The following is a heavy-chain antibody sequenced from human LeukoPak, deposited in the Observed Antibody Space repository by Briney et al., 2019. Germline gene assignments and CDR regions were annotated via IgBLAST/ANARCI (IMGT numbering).Heavy chain of an antibody. V-gene: IGHV4-39*01. J-gene: IGHJ4*02. CDR3: ASLRERSYYARGFDY. D-gene: IGHD1-26*01. CDR1: GGSISSSSYY. CDR2: IYYSGST. Sequence: SETLSLTCTVSGGSISSSSYYWGWIHQPPGKGLEWIGSIYYSGSTYYNPSLKSRVTISVDTSKNQFSLKLSSVTAADTAVYYCASLRERSYYARGFDYWGQGTLVTVSS.